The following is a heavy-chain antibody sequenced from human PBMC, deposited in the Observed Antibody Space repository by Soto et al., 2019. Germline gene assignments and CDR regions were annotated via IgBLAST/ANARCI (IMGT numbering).Heavy chain of an antibody. Sequence: EVQLLESGGGLVQPGGSLRLSCAASGFTFSSYAMSWVRQAPGKGLEWVSAISGSGGSTYYADSVKGRFTISRDNSKNTLYLQMNSLRAEDTAVYYCAIDLAAAGDLSNYYYYGMDVWGQGTTVTVSS. V-gene: IGHV3-23*01. CDR1: GFTFSSYA. J-gene: IGHJ6*02. D-gene: IGHD6-13*01. CDR3: AIDLAAAGDLSNYYYYGMDV. CDR2: ISGSGGST.